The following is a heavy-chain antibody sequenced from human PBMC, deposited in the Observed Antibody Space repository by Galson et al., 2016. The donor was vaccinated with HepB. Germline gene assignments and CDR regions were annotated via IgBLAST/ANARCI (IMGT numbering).Heavy chain of an antibody. CDR2: ISFDESTQ. Sequence: SLRLSCAASGFTFSSFHWVRQAPGEGLEWVAAISFDESTQYYADSVKGRFTISRDNSKITLHLQMTTLRPEDTAVYYCARTRGMVRSPYGIDYWGQGTLVTVSS. CDR3: ARTRGMVRSPYGIDY. J-gene: IGHJ4*02. CDR1: GFTFSSF. V-gene: IGHV3-30*04. D-gene: IGHD5-18*01.